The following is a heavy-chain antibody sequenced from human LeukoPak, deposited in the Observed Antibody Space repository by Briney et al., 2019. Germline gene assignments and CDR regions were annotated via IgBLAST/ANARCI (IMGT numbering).Heavy chain of an antibody. CDR3: ARGRYCSADICSGGDAFDI. Sequence: SETLSLTCTVSGGSINNYYWSWIRQPAGKGLEWIGRIYTRGSTNYNPSLKSRVTMSVDTSKNQFSLKLSSVTAVDTAVYYCARGRYCSADICSGGDAFDIWGQGTMVSVSS. CDR2: IYTRGST. J-gene: IGHJ3*02. V-gene: IGHV4-4*07. D-gene: IGHD2-15*01. CDR1: GGSINNYY.